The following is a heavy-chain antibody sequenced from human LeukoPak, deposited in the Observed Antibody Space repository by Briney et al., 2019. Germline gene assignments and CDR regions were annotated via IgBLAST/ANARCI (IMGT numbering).Heavy chain of an antibody. CDR3: AKDTPSRIDY. CDR2: ISDSGGRT. J-gene: IGHJ4*02. V-gene: IGHV3-23*01. CDR1: GFTFSNYA. Sequence: GGSLRLSCTASGFTFSNYAMSWVRQAPGKGLEWVSGISDSGGRTYYADSVKGRFTISRDNSKNTLYLQMNSLRAEDTAVYYCAKDTPSRIDYWGQGTLVTVSS.